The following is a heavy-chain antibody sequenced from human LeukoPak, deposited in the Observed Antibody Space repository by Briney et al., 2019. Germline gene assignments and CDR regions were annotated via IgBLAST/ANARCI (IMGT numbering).Heavy chain of an antibody. J-gene: IGHJ4*02. CDR1: GGTFSSYA. D-gene: IGHD5-18*01. CDR2: IIPIFGTA. V-gene: IGHV1-69*05. CDR3: ASRGYSYGIFDY. Sequence: GASVKVSCKASGGTFSSYAISWVRQAPGQGLEWMGRIIPIFGTANYAQKFQGRVTITTEESTSTAYMELSSLRSEDTAVYYCASRGYSYGIFDYWGPGTLVTVSS.